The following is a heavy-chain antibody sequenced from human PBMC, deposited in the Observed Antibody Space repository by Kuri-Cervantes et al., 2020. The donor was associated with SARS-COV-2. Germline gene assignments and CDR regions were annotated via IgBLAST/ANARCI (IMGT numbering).Heavy chain of an antibody. CDR1: GGTFRSYD. D-gene: IGHD4-17*01. Sequence: SAKITCKASGGTFRSYDISGERQDPGQGVEWRGEISPMFGAAKYGQKCQGRVTIIADESTITAYMELSRLRTEDTAVYYCARGSTGLGALDFWGQGTLVTVSS. CDR2: ISPMFGAA. J-gene: IGHJ4*02. CDR3: ARGSTGLGALDF. V-gene: IGHV1-69*13.